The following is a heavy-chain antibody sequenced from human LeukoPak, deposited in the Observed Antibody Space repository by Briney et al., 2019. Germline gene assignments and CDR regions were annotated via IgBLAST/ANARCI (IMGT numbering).Heavy chain of an antibody. CDR3: RGCSSTSCYDY. Sequence: GSLSLSCAASGFTFSDYYMSWIRQAPGKGLEWVSYISGSGTTMYYADSVKGRFTISRDNAKNSLFLQMNSLRAEDTAVYYCRGCSSTSCYDYWGQGTLVTVSS. D-gene: IGHD2-2*01. J-gene: IGHJ4*02. CDR1: GFTFSDYY. CDR2: ISGSGTTM. V-gene: IGHV3-11*01.